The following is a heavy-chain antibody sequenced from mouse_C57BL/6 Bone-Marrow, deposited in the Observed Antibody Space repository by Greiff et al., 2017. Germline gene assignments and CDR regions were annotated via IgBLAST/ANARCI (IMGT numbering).Heavy chain of an antibody. V-gene: IGHV2-5*01. J-gene: IGHJ3*01. CDR1: GFSLTSYG. CDR2: IWSGGST. CDR3: AKNDGYYGVAWCSY. Sequence: VQLQQSGPGLVQPSQSLSITCTVSGFSLTSYGVHWVRQSPGKGLEWLGVIWSGGSTDYNAAFMSRLSITKDNSKSQVFFKMISLQADDTAIYDSAKNDGYYGVAWCSYWGQGTLVTVSA. D-gene: IGHD2-3*01.